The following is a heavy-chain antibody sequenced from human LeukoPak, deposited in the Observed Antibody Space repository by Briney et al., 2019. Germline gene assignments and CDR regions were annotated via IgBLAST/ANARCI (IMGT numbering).Heavy chain of an antibody. CDR2: MNPSSGNT. CDR3: ARVLGIAAAGRDRAYAY. CDR1: GYTFTSYD. V-gene: IGHV1-8*01. J-gene: IGHJ4*02. Sequence: ASLKLSCTASGYTFTSYDINWVRQATGQGLEWMGWMNPSSGNTDYAHKVKGSVTMTRNTSISTAYMELSSLRSADTAVYYCARVLGIAAAGRDRAYAYRGQGPLVTVSS. D-gene: IGHD6-13*01.